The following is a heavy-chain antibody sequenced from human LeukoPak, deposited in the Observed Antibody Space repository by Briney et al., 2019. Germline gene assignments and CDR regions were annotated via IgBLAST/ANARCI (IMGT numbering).Heavy chain of an antibody. V-gene: IGHV3-74*01. CDR1: GFTFSSYW. J-gene: IGHJ4*02. CDR2: INSDGSDT. Sequence: GGSLRLSCATSGFTFSSYWMHWVRQAPGKGLVWVSRINSDGSDTSYADSVKGRFTISRDNAKNTLYLQMNSLRAEDTSVYYCARVPTVTGGFDYWGQGTLVTVSS. CDR3: ARVPTVTGGFDY. D-gene: IGHD4-11*01.